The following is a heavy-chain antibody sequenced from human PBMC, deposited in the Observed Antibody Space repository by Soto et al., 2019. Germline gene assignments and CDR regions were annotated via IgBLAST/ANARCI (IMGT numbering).Heavy chain of an antibody. V-gene: IGHV3-49*03. CDR3: TSIVVVPAAISYYYGMDV. Sequence: PVGSLRLSCTASGLTFGDYTMSWFRQARGKGLEWVGFIRSKAYGGTTDYAASVTGRFTISRDNSKSIAYLQMNSLKTEDTAVYYCTSIVVVPAAISYYYGMDVWGQGTTVTVSS. D-gene: IGHD2-2*01. J-gene: IGHJ6*02. CDR2: IRSKAYGGTT. CDR1: GLTFGDYT.